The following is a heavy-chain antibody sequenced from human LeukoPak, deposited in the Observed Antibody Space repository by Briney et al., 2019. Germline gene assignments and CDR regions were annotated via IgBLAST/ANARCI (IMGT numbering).Heavy chain of an antibody. J-gene: IGHJ4*02. D-gene: IGHD6-13*01. V-gene: IGHV4-34*01. Sequence: SETLSLTCAVYGGSFSGYYWSWIRQPPGKGLEWIGEINHSGSTNYNPSLKSRVSISVDSSKNQFSLKVSSVAAADTAVYYCARGSDTAAGLYWGQGTLVTVSS. CDR1: GGSFSGYY. CDR2: INHSGST. CDR3: ARGSDTAAGLY.